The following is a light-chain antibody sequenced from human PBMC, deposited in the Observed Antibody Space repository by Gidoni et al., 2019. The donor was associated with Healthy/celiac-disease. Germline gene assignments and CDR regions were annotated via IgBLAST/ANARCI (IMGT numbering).Light chain of an antibody. J-gene: IGKJ5*01. CDR2: DAS. CDR3: QQYDNLPGIT. V-gene: IGKV1-33*01. CDR1: QDISNY. Sequence: DLQMPQSPSSLSASVGDRVTITCQASQDISNYLNWYQQKPGKAPKLLIYDASNLETGVPSRFSGSGSGTDFTFTISSLQPEDIATYYCQQYDNLPGITFGQGTRLEIK.